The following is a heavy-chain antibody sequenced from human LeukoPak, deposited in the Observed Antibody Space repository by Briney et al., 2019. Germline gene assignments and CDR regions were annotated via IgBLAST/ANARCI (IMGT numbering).Heavy chain of an antibody. V-gene: IGHV4-39*01. CDR2: IYYSGST. CDR1: GGSISSSSYY. D-gene: IGHD1-14*01. Sequence: PSETLSLTCTVSGGSISSSSYYWGWIRQPPGKGLEWIGSIYYSGSTYYNPSLKSRVTISVDTSKNQFSLKLSSVTAADTAVYYCARPIPWYGPSPAFDIWGQGTMVTVSS. CDR3: ARPIPWYGPSPAFDI. J-gene: IGHJ3*02.